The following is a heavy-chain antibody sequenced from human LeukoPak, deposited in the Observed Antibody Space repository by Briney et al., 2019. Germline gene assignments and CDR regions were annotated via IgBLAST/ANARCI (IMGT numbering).Heavy chain of an antibody. CDR1: GGSISSSSYY. D-gene: IGHD1-14*01. CDR2: IYYSGST. Sequence: SETLSLTCTVSGGSISSSSYYWGWIRQPPGKGLEWIGSIYYSGSTYYNPSLKSRVTISVDTSKNQFSLKLSSVTAADTAVYYCARDISSNLLDYWGQGTLVTVSS. CDR3: ARDISSNLLDY. V-gene: IGHV4-39*07. J-gene: IGHJ4*02.